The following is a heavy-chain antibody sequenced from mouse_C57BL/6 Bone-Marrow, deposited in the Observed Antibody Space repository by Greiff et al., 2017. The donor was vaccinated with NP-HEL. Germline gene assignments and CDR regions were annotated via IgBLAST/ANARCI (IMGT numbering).Heavy chain of an antibody. CDR3: ARPGGRYYYGSSSPFAY. J-gene: IGHJ3*01. V-gene: IGHV1-81*01. D-gene: IGHD1-1*01. CDR1: GYTFTSYG. CDR2: IYTRSGNT. Sequence: VQLQQSGAELARPGASVKLSCKASGYTFTSYGISWVKQRTGQGLEWIGEIYTRSGNTYYNEKFTGKATLTADKSSSTAYMALRSLTSEDSAVYFSARPGGRYYYGSSSPFAYWGQGTLVTVSA.